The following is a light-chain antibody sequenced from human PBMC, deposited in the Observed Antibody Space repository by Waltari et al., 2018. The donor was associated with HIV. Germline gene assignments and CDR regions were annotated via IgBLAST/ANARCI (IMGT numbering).Light chain of an antibody. V-gene: IGLV1-47*01. Sequence: QSVLTQPPSASGTPGQRVTISCTGSSSNIGSNYVYWYQQLPGTAPKLLIYRNNQRPSGVPDRFSGSKSGTSASLAISGLRSEDEADYYCAAWDDSLSRSEVFGGGTKLTVL. CDR2: RNN. CDR1: SSNIGSNY. J-gene: IGLJ2*01. CDR3: AAWDDSLSRSEV.